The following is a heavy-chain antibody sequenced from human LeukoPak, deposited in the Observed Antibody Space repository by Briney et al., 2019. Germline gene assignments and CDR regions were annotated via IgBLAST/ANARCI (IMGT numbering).Heavy chain of an antibody. D-gene: IGHD5-18*01. J-gene: IGHJ3*02. CDR3: ASNGLWLNAFDI. V-gene: IGHV1-69*05. CDR1: GGTFSSYA. Sequence: SVKVSCKASGGTFSSYAISWVRQAPGQGLEWMGGIIPIFGTANSAQKFQGRVTITTDESTSTAYMGMSSLRSEDTAVYYCASNGLWLNAFDIWGQGTMVTVSS. CDR2: IIPIFGTA.